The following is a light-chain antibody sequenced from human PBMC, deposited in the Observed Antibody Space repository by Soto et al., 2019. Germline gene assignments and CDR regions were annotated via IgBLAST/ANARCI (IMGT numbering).Light chain of an antibody. CDR3: QQYGSSGT. Sequence: VLTHSPATLSLSPGERATLSCRASQSVSNNYLAWYQQKPGQAPRLLIYGASNRATGIPDGFSGSGSGTDFTLTISRLEPEDFAVYYCQQYGSSGTFGQGTKVDI. J-gene: IGKJ1*01. CDR1: QSVSNNY. V-gene: IGKV3-20*01. CDR2: GAS.